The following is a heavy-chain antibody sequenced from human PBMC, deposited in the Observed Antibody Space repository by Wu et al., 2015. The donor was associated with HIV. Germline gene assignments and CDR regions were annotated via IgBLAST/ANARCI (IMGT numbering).Heavy chain of an antibody. CDR1: GGTFTSYG. Sequence: QVQLVQSGAEVKKPGSSVKVSCKASGGTFTSYGISWVRQAPGQGLEWMGWISAYNGNTNYAQKLQGRVTMTTDTSTSTAYMELRSLRSDDTAVYYCARDSQTPYGSGGYGMDVVGPRDHGPPSP. CDR3: ARDSQTPYGSGGYGMDV. CDR2: ISAYNGNT. V-gene: IGHV1-18*01. J-gene: IGHJ6*02. D-gene: IGHD3-10*01.